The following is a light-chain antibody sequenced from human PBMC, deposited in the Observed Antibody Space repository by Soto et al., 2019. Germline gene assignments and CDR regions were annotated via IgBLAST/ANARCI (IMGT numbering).Light chain of an antibody. Sequence: EIVLTQSPGTLSLSPGERATLSCRASQSVSSSYLACYQQKPGQAPRLLIYGASSRATGIPDRFSGSGSGTDFTLTISRLEPEKFAVYYCQQYGSSPPITFGQGARLEI. CDR3: QQYGSSPPIT. V-gene: IGKV3-20*01. J-gene: IGKJ5*01. CDR1: QSVSSSY. CDR2: GAS.